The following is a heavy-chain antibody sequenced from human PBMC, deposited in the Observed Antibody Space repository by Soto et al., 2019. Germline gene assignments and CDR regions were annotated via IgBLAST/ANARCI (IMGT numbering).Heavy chain of an antibody. CDR1: GFSLSTSGVV. J-gene: IGHJ5*02. CDR2: IYWNDDK. D-gene: IGHD3-22*01. CDR3: AHRVTYYYDSSGYYWFDP. Sequence: GSGPTLVNPTQTLTLTCTFSGFSLSTSGVVVGWIRQPPGKALEWLALIYWNDDKRYSPSLKSRLTITKDTSKNQVVLTMTNMDPVDTATYYCAHRVTYYYDSSGYYWFDPWGQGTLVTVSS. V-gene: IGHV2-5*01.